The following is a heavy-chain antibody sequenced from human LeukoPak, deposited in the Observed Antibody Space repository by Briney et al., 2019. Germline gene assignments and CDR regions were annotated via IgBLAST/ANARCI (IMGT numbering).Heavy chain of an antibody. J-gene: IGHJ3*02. CDR1: GDSVTSGGYF. CDR3: ARDVVVTSSPDAFDI. D-gene: IGHD2-21*02. Sequence: SETLSLTCTVSGDSVTSGGYFWTWIRQHPGKGLEWIGYISDSGTTSYNPSLKSRVSISVATSNNQFSLRLSSVTAADTAVYYCARDVVVTSSPDAFDIWGQGTMVTVSS. V-gene: IGHV4-31*03. CDR2: ISDSGTT.